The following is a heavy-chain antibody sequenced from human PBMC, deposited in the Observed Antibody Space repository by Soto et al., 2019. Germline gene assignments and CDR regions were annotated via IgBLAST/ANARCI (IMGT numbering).Heavy chain of an antibody. J-gene: IGHJ6*02. V-gene: IGHV3-23*01. CDR2: ISGSGGST. CDR3: AKEAPLMGARLRDYCYGMDV. Sequence: GGSLRLSCAASGFTFSSYAMSWVRQAPGKGLEWVSAISGSGGSTYYADSVKGRFTISRDNSKNTLYLQMNSLRAEDTAVYYCAKEAPLMGARLRDYCYGMDVWGQGTTVTVSS. D-gene: IGHD1-26*01. CDR1: GFTFSSYA.